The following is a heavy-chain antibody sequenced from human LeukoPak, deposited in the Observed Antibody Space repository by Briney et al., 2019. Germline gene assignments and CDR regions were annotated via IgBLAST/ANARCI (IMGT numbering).Heavy chain of an antibody. Sequence: SETLSLTCTVSGGSISSYYWSWIRQPPGKGLEWIGYIYYSGSTNYNPSLKSRATISVDTSKNQFSLKLSSVTAADTAVYYCARLTVAVAGVFDYWGQGTLVTVSS. D-gene: IGHD6-19*01. CDR1: GGSISSYY. CDR3: ARLTVAVAGVFDY. J-gene: IGHJ4*02. CDR2: IYYSGST. V-gene: IGHV4-59*01.